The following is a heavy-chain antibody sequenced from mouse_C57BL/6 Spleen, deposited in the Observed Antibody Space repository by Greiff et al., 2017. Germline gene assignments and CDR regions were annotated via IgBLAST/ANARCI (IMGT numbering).Heavy chain of an antibody. CDR3: ASRENWDDHWYFDV. CDR2: IYIGNGYT. J-gene: IGHJ1*03. D-gene: IGHD4-1*01. CDR1: GYSFTSYG. V-gene: IGHV1-58*01. Sequence: VQLQQSGAELVRPGSSVKMSCKTSGYSFTSYGINWVKQRPGQGLEWIGYIYIGNGYTAYNEKFKGKATLTSDTSSSTAYMQLSSLTSEDSAIYVCASRENWDDHWYFDVWGTGTTVTVSS.